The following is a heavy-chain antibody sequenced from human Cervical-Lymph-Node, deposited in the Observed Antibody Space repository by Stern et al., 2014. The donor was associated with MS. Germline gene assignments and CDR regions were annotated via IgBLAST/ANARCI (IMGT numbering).Heavy chain of an antibody. CDR1: GYTFTNYP. V-gene: IGHV7-4-1*02. CDR2: INTNTGNS. J-gene: IGHJ4*02. Sequence: QVQLVESGSELKKPGASVKVSCKASGYTFTNYPMNWVRQAPGQGLEWMGWINTNTGNSTYAQGFTGRFVFSLDTSASTAYLQISSLKAEDTAVYYCARDFVDTAMVTRSDYLDCWGQGTLVSVSS. D-gene: IGHD5-18*01. CDR3: ARDFVDTAMVTRSDYLDC.